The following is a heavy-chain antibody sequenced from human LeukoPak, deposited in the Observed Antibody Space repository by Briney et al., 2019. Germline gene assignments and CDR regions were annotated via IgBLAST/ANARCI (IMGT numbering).Heavy chain of an antibody. D-gene: IGHD2-15*01. CDR3: AKSRGHNYFDY. CDR2: ISYDGSNK. Sequence: GGSLRLSCAASGFTFSSYGMLWVRQAPGKGLEWVAVISYDGSNKYYADSVKGRFTISRDNSKNTLYLQMNSLRAEDTAVYYCAKSRGHNYFDYWGQGTLVTVSS. CDR1: GFTFSSYG. J-gene: IGHJ4*02. V-gene: IGHV3-30*18.